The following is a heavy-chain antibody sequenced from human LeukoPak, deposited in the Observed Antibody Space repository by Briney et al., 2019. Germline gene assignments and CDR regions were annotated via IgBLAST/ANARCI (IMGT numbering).Heavy chain of an antibody. Sequence: SETLSLTCTVSGGSISSYYWSWLRQPAGKGLEWIGRIYTSGSTNYNPSLKSRVTMSVDTSKNQFSLKLSSVTAADTAVYYRARDQWEVPAVNWFDPWGQGTLVTVSS. J-gene: IGHJ5*02. CDR1: GGSISSYY. CDR3: ARDQWEVPAVNWFDP. D-gene: IGHD2-2*01. CDR2: IYTSGST. V-gene: IGHV4-4*07.